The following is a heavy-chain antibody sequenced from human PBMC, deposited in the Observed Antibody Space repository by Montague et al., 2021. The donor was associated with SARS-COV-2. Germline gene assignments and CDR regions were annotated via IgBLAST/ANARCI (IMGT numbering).Heavy chain of an antibody. CDR3: ARGPRITMIVVVITDMWFDP. CDR1: GGSVSDYY. CDR2: INHSGST. V-gene: IGHV4-34*01. Sequence: SETLSLTCAVYGGSVSDYYWSWIRQPPGKGLEWIGEINHSGSTNYNPSLKSRVTTSVDTSKNQFSLKLTPVTAADTAVYYCARGPRITMIVVVITDMWFDPWGQGTLVTVSS. J-gene: IGHJ5*02. D-gene: IGHD3-22*01.